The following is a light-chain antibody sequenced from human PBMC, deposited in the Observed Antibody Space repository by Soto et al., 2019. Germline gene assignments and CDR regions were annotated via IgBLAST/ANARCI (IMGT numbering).Light chain of an antibody. CDR3: QQYGGSPFT. CDR2: GAS. CDR1: ESVYINS. Sequence: DIVLTQSPGTLSLSPGESATLSCKASESVYINSFAWYQQKPGQPPRLLIYGASTSATGIPDRFSGRGPGTDFVPNINRLEVEDFGVYYCQQYGGSPFTFGPGTRVHI. J-gene: IGKJ3*01. V-gene: IGKV3-20*01.